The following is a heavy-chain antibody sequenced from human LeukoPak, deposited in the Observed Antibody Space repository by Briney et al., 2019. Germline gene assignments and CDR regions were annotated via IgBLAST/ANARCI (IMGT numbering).Heavy chain of an antibody. Sequence: GGSLRLSRAASGFTFSSYWMSWVRQAPGKGLEWVANIKQDGSEKYYVDSVKGRFTISRDNAKNSLYQQMNSLRAEDTAVYYCARVAYQLLSWFDPWGQGTLVTVSS. CDR1: GFTFSSYW. V-gene: IGHV3-7*01. CDR3: ARVAYQLLSWFDP. CDR2: IKQDGSEK. J-gene: IGHJ5*02. D-gene: IGHD2-2*01.